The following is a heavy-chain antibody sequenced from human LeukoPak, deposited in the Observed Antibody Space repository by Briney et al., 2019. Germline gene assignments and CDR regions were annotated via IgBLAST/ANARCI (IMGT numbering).Heavy chain of an antibody. CDR1: GFTFSAYS. D-gene: IGHD3-22*01. V-gene: IGHV3-48*01. J-gene: IGHJ4*02. Sequence: GGSLRLSCAASGFTFSAYSMNWVRQAPGKGLEWVAYIRGGGGTIYYADSVKGRFTISRDNAKNSLYLQMDSLRAEDTAVYYCARNQEIDYYDSSGFYWGVEYWGQGTLVTVSS. CDR2: IRGGGGTI. CDR3: ARNQEIDYYDSSGFYWGVEY.